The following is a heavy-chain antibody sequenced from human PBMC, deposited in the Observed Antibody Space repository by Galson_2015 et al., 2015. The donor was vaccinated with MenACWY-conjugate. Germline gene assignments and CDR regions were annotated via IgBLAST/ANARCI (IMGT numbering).Heavy chain of an antibody. CDR1: GFTFSDYY. Sequence: SLRLSCAASGFTFSDYYMSWIRQAPGKGLESISSIRGSSFNINYADSVKGRFTISRDNSKNLLYLQMNTLGVEDTAVYYRSRDPQPFDFWGQGTMVIVSS. J-gene: IGHJ4*02. D-gene: IGHD2-2*01. CDR3: SRDPQPFDF. CDR2: IRGSSFNI. V-gene: IGHV3-11*05.